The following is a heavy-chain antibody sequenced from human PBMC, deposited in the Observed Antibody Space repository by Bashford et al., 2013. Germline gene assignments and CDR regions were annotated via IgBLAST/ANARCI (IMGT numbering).Heavy chain of an antibody. J-gene: IGHJ6*02. CDR1: GFTFSSYG. D-gene: IGHD5-12*01. CDR2: IWYDGSNK. Sequence: GGSLRLSCAASGFTFSSYGMHWVRQAPGKGLEWVAVIWYDGSNKYYADSVKGRFTISRDNSKNTLYLQMNSLRAEDTAVYYCARDAQWLRDTNYYYYYGMDVWGQGTTVTVSS. CDR3: ARDAQWLRDTNYYYYYGMDV. V-gene: IGHV3-33*08.